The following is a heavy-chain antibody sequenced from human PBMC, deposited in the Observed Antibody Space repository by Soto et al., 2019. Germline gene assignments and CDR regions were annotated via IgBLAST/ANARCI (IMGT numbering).Heavy chain of an antibody. V-gene: IGHV3-23*01. CDR2: ITASGGTK. CDR1: GFTFTSYA. J-gene: IGHJ4*02. D-gene: IGHD3-22*01. CDR3: AKLKGPLMGSLPTLYLDY. Sequence: EVQLLESGGGLVQPGGSLSLSCAASGFTFTSYAMNWVRRVPGKGLEWVSGITASGGTKFYADSVKGRFTISRDSSKNTVFLQMNSLRVEDTGVYYCAKLKGPLMGSLPTLYLDYWGQGTLVTVSA.